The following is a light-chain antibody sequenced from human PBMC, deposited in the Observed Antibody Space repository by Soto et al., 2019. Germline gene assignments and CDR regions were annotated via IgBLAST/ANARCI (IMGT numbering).Light chain of an antibody. V-gene: IGKV3-11*01. CDR3: QQRSNWPIT. J-gene: IGKJ5*01. CDR1: QSISSY. CDR2: DAS. Sequence: EMVLTQSPGTLSLSPGERATLSCRASQSISSYLAWYQQKPGQAPRLLIYDASNRATGIPARFSGSGSGTDFTLTISSLEPEDFAVYYCQQRSNWPITFGQGTRLEI.